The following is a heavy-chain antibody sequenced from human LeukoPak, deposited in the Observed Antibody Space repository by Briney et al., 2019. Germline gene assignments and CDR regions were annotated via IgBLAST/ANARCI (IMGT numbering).Heavy chain of an antibody. Sequence: PGGSLRLSCVASGFTFSSYWMHWVRQAPGKGLVWVSRIESDGSSTSYADSVKGRFTISRDNSKNTLYVQMNSLRVEDTAVYYCVKGIKGWFGESYDYWGQGTLVTVSS. V-gene: IGHV3-74*01. CDR3: VKGIKGWFGESYDY. J-gene: IGHJ4*02. CDR2: IESDGSST. CDR1: GFTFSSYW. D-gene: IGHD3-10*01.